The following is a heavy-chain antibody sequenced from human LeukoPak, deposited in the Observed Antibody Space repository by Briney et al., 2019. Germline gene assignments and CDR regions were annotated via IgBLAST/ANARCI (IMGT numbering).Heavy chain of an antibody. CDR3: ARDVALTWFDP. D-gene: IGHD7-27*01. V-gene: IGHV1-18*01. CDR1: GYTFTSYD. CDR2: ISAYNGNT. Sequence: GASVKVSCKASGYTFTSYDINWVRQAPGQGLEWMGWISAYNGNTNYAQKLQGRVTMTTDTSTSTAYMELRSLRSDDTAVYYCARDVALTWFDPWGQGTLVTVSS. J-gene: IGHJ5*02.